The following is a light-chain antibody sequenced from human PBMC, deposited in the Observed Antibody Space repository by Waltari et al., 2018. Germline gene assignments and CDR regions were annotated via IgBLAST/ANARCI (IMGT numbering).Light chain of an antibody. CDR2: DNS. CDR3: GTWDTSLGIGG. CDR1: SSNIGNNY. Sequence: QSLVTQPPSVSAAPGQKVTISCSGTSSNIGNNYLAWYQFLPQTPPNLIIFDNSERPSGIPDRFSASKSDSSATLAITGLQAADEADYYCGTWDTSLGIGGFGGGTKLTVL. V-gene: IGLV1-51*01. J-gene: IGLJ2*01.